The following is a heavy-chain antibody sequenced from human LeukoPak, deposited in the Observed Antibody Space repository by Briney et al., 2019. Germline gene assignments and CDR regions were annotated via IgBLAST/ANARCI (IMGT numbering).Heavy chain of an antibody. CDR2: IDPSDSYT. J-gene: IGHJ4*02. Sequence: KDGESLKISCKGSGYSFTSYWISWVRQMPGKGLEWMGRIDPSDSYTNYSPSFQGHVTISADKSISTAYLQWSSLKASDTAMYYWAGGEYQLLPEGYWGQGTLVTVSS. CDR1: GYSFTSYW. D-gene: IGHD2-2*01. CDR3: AGGEYQLLPEGY. V-gene: IGHV5-10-1*01.